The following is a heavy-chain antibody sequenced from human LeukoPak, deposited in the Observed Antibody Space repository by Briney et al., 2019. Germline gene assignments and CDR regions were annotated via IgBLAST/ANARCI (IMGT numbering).Heavy chain of an antibody. D-gene: IGHD6-13*01. CDR1: GITFSNYA. Sequence: GGSLRLSCVASGITFSNYAVSWVRQVPGKGLEWVVNINEGGNEKNYVDSVKGRFTASRDNAQNSLYLQMNSLRVEDTAVYYCARHPNSNWDYWGQGTLVTVSS. J-gene: IGHJ4*02. CDR3: ARHPNSNWDY. V-gene: IGHV3-7*03. CDR2: INEGGNEK.